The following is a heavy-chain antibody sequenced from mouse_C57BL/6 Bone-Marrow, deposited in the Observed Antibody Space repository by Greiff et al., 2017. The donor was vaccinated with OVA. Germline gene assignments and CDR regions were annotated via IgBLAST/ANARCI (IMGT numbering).Heavy chain of an antibody. CDR2: ISDGGSYT. CDR1: GFTFSSYA. Sequence: EVMLVESGGGLVKPGGSLKLSCAASGFTFSSYAMSWVRQTPEKRLEWVATISDGGSYTYYPDNVKGRFTISRDNAENNLYLQMSQLKTEDTAMNYCASYCDGRTEFAYWGQGTLVTVSA. J-gene: IGHJ3*01. D-gene: IGHD1-2*01. CDR3: ASYCDGRTEFAY. V-gene: IGHV5-4*03.